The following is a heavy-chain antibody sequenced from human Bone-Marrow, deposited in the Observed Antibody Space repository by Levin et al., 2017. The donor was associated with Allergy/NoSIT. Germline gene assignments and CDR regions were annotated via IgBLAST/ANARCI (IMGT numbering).Heavy chain of an antibody. CDR2: ISGSGGST. CDR1: GFTFSSYA. D-gene: IGHD3-10*01. Sequence: GESLKISCAASGFTFSSYAMSWVRQAPGKGLEWVSAISGSGGSTYYADSVKGRFTISRDNSKNTLYLQMNSLRAEDTAVYYCAKTYYYGSGSYPGLNYFDYWGQGTLVTVSS. V-gene: IGHV3-23*01. CDR3: AKTYYYGSGSYPGLNYFDY. J-gene: IGHJ4*02.